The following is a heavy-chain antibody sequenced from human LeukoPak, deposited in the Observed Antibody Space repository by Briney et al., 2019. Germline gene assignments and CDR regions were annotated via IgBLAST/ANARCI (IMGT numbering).Heavy chain of an antibody. CDR3: ANGRGWSGSLGAY. V-gene: IGHV3-53*01. Sequence: GGSLRLSCAASGFTVSSNYMSWVRQAPGKGLEWVSVIYSGGSTYYADSVKGRFTISRDNSKNTLYLQMNSLRDEDTAVYYCANGRGWSGSLGAYWGQGTLVTVSS. CDR1: GFTVSSNY. D-gene: IGHD3-3*01. J-gene: IGHJ4*02. CDR2: IYSGGST.